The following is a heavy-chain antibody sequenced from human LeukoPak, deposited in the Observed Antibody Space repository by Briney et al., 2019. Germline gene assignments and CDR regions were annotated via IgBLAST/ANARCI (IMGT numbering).Heavy chain of an antibody. CDR1: GGTFSSYA. CDR2: ISAYNGNT. V-gene: IGHV1-18*01. Sequence: ASVKVSCKASGGTFSSYAISWVRQAPGQGLEWMGWISAYNGNTNYAQKLQGRVTMTTDTSTSTAYMELRSLRSDDTAVYYCARDGLSITMVRGVIRDFDYWGQGTLVTVSS. D-gene: IGHD3-10*01. CDR3: ARDGLSITMVRGVIRDFDY. J-gene: IGHJ4*02.